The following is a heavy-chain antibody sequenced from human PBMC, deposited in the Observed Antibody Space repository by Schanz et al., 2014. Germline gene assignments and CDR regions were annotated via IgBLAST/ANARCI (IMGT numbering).Heavy chain of an antibody. Sequence: QVQLVQSGAEVKKPGASVKVSCKASGYTFTSYGISWVRQAPGQGLEWMGWMNPNSGNTGYAQKFQGRVTMTRNTSISTAYMELSSLRSEDTAVYYCARLGTGMAVAGSVIDSYYYYMDVGGEGTTVTVSS. CDR2: MNPNSGNT. J-gene: IGHJ6*03. V-gene: IGHV1-8*02. D-gene: IGHD6-19*01. CDR1: GYTFTSYG. CDR3: ARLGTGMAVAGSVIDSYYYYMDV.